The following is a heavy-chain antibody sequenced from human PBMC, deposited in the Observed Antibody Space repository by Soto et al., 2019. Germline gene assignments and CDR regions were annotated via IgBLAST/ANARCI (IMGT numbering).Heavy chain of an antibody. V-gene: IGHV3-48*01. CDR3: ARDSQPYCSSTSCYGTQNWFDP. J-gene: IGHJ5*02. CDR1: GFTFSSYS. D-gene: IGHD2-2*01. Sequence: GGSLRLSCAASGFTFSSYSMNWVRQAPGKGLEWVSYISSSSRTIYYADSVKGRFTISRDNAKNSLYLQMNSLRAEDTAVYYCARDSQPYCSSTSCYGTQNWFDPWGQGTLVTVSS. CDR2: ISSSSRTI.